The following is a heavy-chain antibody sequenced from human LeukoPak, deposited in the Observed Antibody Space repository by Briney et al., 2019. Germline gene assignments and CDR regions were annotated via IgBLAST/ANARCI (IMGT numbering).Heavy chain of an antibody. CDR3: ARSLGITMVRGVIQGPFYYYGMDV. J-gene: IGHJ6*02. Sequence: PSETLSLTCTVSGGSISSSSYYWGWIRQPPGKGLEWIGSIYYSGSTYYNPSLKSRVTISVDTSKNQFSLKLSSVTAADTAVYYCARSLGITMVRGVIQGPFYYYGMDVWGQGTTVTVSS. CDR1: GGSISSSSYY. V-gene: IGHV4-39*01. D-gene: IGHD3-10*01. CDR2: IYYSGST.